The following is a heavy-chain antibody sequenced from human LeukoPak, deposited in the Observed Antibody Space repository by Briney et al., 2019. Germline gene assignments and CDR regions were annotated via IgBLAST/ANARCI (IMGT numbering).Heavy chain of an antibody. D-gene: IGHD3-16*01. CDR1: GFAFSNYS. CDR3: ATLLLGPTEDY. J-gene: IGHJ4*02. CDR2: ISNSGSHI. V-gene: IGHV3-21*01. Sequence: GGSLRLSCVVSGFAFSNYSMSWVRLAPGKGLEWVSSISNSGSHIYAADSVKGRFTISRDNAKNSLFLQMNSLRAEDAAVYYCATLLLGPTEDYWGQGTLVTVSS.